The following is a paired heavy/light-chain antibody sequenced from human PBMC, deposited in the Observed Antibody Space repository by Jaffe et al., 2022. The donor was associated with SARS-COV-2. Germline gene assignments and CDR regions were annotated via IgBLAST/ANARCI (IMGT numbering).Light chain of an antibody. CDR3: QQRSNWPFIT. CDR2: DAS. CDR1: QSVSSY. J-gene: IGKJ5*01. Sequence: EIVLTQSPATLSLSPGERATLSCRASQSVSSYLAWYQQKPGQAPRLLIYDASNRATGIPARFSGSGSGTDFTLTISSLEPEDFAVYYCQQRSNWPFITFGQGTRLEIK. V-gene: IGKV3-11*01.
Heavy chain of an antibody. D-gene: IGHD2-8*01. CDR3: AITGLGYCTNGVCPPFDY. V-gene: IGHV1-18*01. CDR2: ISAYNGNT. J-gene: IGHJ4*02. CDR1: GYTFTSYG. Sequence: QVQLVQSGAEVKKPGASVKVSCKASGYTFTSYGISWVRQAPGQGLEWMGWISAYNGNTNYAQKLQGRVTMTTDTSTSTAYMELRSLRSDDTAVYYCAITGLGYCTNGVCPPFDYWGQGTLVTVSS.